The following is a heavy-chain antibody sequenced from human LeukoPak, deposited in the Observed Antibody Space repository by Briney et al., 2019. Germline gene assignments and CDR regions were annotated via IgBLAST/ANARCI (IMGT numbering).Heavy chain of an antibody. CDR2: IWYDGGNK. V-gene: IGHV3-33*06. CDR3: AKGIVGATMPFDY. D-gene: IGHD1-26*01. J-gene: IGHJ4*02. Sequence: GGSLRLSCAASGFTFSSYGMHWVRQAPGKGLEWVAVIWYDGGNKYYADSVKGRFTISRDNSKNTLYLQMNSLRAEDTAVYYCAKGIVGATMPFDYWGQGTLVTVSS. CDR1: GFTFSSYG.